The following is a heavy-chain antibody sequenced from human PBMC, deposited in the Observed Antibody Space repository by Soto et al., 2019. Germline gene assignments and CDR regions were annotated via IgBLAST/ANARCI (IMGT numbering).Heavy chain of an antibody. CDR3: ARDSYYDILSYDY. CDR2: IYYSGST. D-gene: IGHD3-9*01. V-gene: IGHV4-61*01. CDR1: GGSVSSGSYY. J-gene: IGHJ4*02. Sequence: PSETLSLTCTVSGGSVSSGSYYWSWIRQPPGKGLEWIGYIYYSGSTNYNPSLKSRVTISVDTSKNQFSLKLSSVTAADTAVYYCARDSYYDILSYDYWGQGTLVTVSS.